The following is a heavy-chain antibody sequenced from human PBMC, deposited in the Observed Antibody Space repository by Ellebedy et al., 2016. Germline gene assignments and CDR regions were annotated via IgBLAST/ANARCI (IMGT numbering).Heavy chain of an antibody. CDR1: GASISSRNYY. J-gene: IGHJ6*02. Sequence: GSLRLSXTVSGASISSRNYYWGWIRQPPGKGLEWIGNIFYSGNTYYNPSLKSRVTISVDTSKNQFSLKLSSVTAADTAVYYCARGVVVAALYYYYYGMDVWGQGTTVTVSS. CDR2: IFYSGNT. V-gene: IGHV4-39*07. D-gene: IGHD2-15*01. CDR3: ARGVVVAALYYYYYGMDV.